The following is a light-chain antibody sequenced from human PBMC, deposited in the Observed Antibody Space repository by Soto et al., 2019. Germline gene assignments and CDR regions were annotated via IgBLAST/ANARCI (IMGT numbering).Light chain of an antibody. CDR2: GAS. Sequence: DIGLTQSPGTLSLSPGERATLSCMASQSISSSNLAWYQQKPGQALRLLIYGASSRATGIPDKFSGHGSGTDFTLNISSLEPEDFAVYYCQKYGSSPQTFGQGTKVEI. V-gene: IGKV3-20*01. J-gene: IGKJ1*01. CDR3: QKYGSSPQT. CDR1: QSISSSN.